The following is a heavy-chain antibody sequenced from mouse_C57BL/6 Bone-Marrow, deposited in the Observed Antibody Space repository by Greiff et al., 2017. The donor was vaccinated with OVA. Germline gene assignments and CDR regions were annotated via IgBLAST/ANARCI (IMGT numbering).Heavy chain of an antibody. V-gene: IGHV2-2*01. CDR1: GFSLTSYG. J-gene: IGHJ4*01. Sequence: VMLVESGPGLVQPSQSLSITCTVSGFSLTSYGVHWVRQSPGKGLEWLGVIWSGGSTDYNAAFISRLSISKDNSKSQVFFKMNSLQADDTAIYYCARNYEDYAMDYWGQGTSVTVSS. CDR2: IWSGGST. CDR3: ARNYEDYAMDY. D-gene: IGHD2-3*01.